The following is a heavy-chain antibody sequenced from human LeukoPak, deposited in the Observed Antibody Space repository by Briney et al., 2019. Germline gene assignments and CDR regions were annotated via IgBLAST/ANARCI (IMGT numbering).Heavy chain of an antibody. J-gene: IGHJ4*02. CDR2: IKSKTDGGTT. Sequence: GGSLRLSCAASGFTFSTYWMSWVRQAPGKGLEWVGRIKSKTDGGTTDYAAPVKGRFTISRDDSKNTLYLQMNSLKTEGTAVYYWTAGGYGVDYWGQGTLVTVSS. D-gene: IGHD4-17*01. CDR3: TAGGYGVDY. CDR1: GFTFSTYW. V-gene: IGHV3-15*01.